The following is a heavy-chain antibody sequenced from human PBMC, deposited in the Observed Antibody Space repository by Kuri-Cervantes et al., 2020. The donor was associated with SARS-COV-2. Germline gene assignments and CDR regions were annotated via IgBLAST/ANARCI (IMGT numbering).Heavy chain of an antibody. CDR3: ARGGWTTVVTPLYKSNWYFDL. J-gene: IGHJ2*01. CDR1: GFTFTSSA. CDR2: IVVGSGNT. Sequence: SVKVSCKASGFTFTSSAVQWVRQARGQRLEWIGWIVVGSGNTNYAQKFQERVTITRDTSISTAYMELSRLRSDDTAVYYCARGGWTTVVTPLYKSNWYFDLWGRGTLVTVSS. V-gene: IGHV1-58*01. D-gene: IGHD4-23*01.